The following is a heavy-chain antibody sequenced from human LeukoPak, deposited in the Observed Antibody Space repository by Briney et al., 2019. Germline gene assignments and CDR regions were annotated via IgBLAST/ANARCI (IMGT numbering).Heavy chain of an antibody. J-gene: IGHJ5*02. CDR2: IYHRGST. CDR3: ATEVGQWLVRT. CDR1: GYSISSGYY. V-gene: IGHV4-38-2*01. Sequence: PSETLSLTCAVSGYSISSGYYWGWIRQPPGKGLEWSGSIYHRGSTYYNPSLKSRVTISVDTSKNQFSLKLRSVTAADTAVYYCATEVGQWLVRTWGQGTLVTVSS. D-gene: IGHD6-19*01.